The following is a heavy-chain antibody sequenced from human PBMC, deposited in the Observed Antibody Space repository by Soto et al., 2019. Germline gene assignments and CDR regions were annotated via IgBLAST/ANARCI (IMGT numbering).Heavy chain of an antibody. Sequence: PSETLSPASTVSGGSSARNIYYWGWIRQPPGKGLEWIGSIYYSGTTYYNPSLKSRVTISIDTSKNQFSLKLTSVTAADTAVYYCARRGGYELWGYYYYGMDVWGQGTTVT. CDR3: ARRGGYELWGYYYYGMDV. V-gene: IGHV4-39*01. D-gene: IGHD5-12*01. J-gene: IGHJ6*02. CDR2: IYYSGTT. CDR1: GGSSARNIYY.